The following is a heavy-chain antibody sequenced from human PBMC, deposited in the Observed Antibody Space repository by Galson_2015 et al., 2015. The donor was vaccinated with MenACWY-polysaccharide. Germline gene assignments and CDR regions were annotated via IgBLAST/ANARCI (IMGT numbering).Heavy chain of an antibody. Sequence: DSVKGRFTISRDNAKNTLYLQMNSLRGEDTAAYYCARPTTTGKVAGAFDIWGQGTMVTVSS. D-gene: IGHD1-1*01. J-gene: IGHJ3*02. V-gene: IGHV3-74*01. CDR3: ARPTTTGKVAGAFDI.